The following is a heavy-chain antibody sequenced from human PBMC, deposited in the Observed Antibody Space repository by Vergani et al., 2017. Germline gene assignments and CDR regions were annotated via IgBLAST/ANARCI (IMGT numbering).Heavy chain of an antibody. Sequence: EVQLLESGGGLAQPGGSLRLSCEASGITFWKFGMHWVRQGPGKGLEWVSGISWNSGAVDHADSVRGRFTISRDNAKNSLFLEMNSLRFEDTAVYFCTKGSVYYHDSAGHGYDPYTGFDLWGQGTLVTVSS. CDR1: GITFWKFG. V-gene: IGHV3-9*01. CDR2: ISWNSGAV. CDR3: TKGSVYYHDSAGHGYDPYTGFDL. D-gene: IGHD5-12*01. J-gene: IGHJ3*01.